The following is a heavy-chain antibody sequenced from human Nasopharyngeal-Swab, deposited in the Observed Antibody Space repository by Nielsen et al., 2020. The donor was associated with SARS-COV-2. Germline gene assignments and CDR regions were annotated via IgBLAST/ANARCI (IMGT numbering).Heavy chain of an antibody. CDR1: GYSFTSYG. CDR2: ISAYNGNT. J-gene: IGHJ4*02. D-gene: IGHD4-23*01. CDR3: ARVDYGGNFGQNGFGVDDY. V-gene: IGHV1-18*01. Sequence: ASVKVSCKASGYSFTSYGISRVRQAPGQGLEWMGWISAYNGNTNYAQKLQGRVTMTTDTSTSTAYMELRSLRSDDTAVYYCARVDYGGNFGQNGFGVDDYWGQGTLVTVSS.